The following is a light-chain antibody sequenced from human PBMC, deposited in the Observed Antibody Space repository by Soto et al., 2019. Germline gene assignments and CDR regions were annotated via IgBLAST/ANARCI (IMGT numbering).Light chain of an antibody. CDR1: QSIGIW. Sequence: DIQMTQSPSSVSASVGDTVTITCRASQSIGIWLAWYRQRPGTVPKLLIYAASSLQSGVPSRFSGSGAGTEFTLTITSLQPEDFGTYYCQQGDSFPITFGQGTRLEIK. J-gene: IGKJ5*01. CDR2: AAS. V-gene: IGKV1-12*01. CDR3: QQGDSFPIT.